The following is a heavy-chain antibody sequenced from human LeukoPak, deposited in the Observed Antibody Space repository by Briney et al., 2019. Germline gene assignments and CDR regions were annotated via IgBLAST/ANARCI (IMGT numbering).Heavy chain of an antibody. V-gene: IGHV5-10-1*01. CDR1: GYSFTSYW. J-gene: IGHJ4*02. CDR2: IDPSDSYT. Sequence: RRGESLKISCKGSGYSFTSYWISWVRQMPGKGLEWMGRIDPSDSYTNYSPSFQGHVTISADKSISTAYLQWSSLKASDTAMYYCARQAGSGSYYDYWGQGTLVTVSS. CDR3: ARQAGSGSYYDY. D-gene: IGHD3-10*01.